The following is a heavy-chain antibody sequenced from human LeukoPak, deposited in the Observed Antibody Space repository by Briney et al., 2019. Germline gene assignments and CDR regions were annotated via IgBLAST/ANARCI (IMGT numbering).Heavy chain of an antibody. CDR3: ARGGGGYYGMDV. Sequence: ASVKVSCKASGYTFTSYAINWVRQATGQGLEWMGWMNPNSGNTGYAQKFQGRVTMARNTSISTAYMELSSLRSEDTAVYYCARGGGGYYGMDVWGQGTTVTVSS. CDR1: GYTFTSYA. CDR2: MNPNSGNT. V-gene: IGHV1-8*01. D-gene: IGHD2-15*01. J-gene: IGHJ6*02.